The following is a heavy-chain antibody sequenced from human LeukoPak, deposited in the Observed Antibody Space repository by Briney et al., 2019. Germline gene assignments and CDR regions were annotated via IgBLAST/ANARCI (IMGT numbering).Heavy chain of an antibody. Sequence: PSETLSLTCTVSGGSISSSSYYWGWIRQPPGKGLEWIGSIYYSGSTYYNPSLKSRVTISVDTSKNQFSLKLSSVTAADTAVYYCATADPRWALVFYGSGSYEKRYVYYFDYWGQGTLVTVSS. D-gene: IGHD3-10*01. J-gene: IGHJ4*02. CDR2: IYYSGST. V-gene: IGHV4-39*07. CDR1: GGSISSSSYY. CDR3: ATADPRWALVFYGSGSYEKRYVYYFDY.